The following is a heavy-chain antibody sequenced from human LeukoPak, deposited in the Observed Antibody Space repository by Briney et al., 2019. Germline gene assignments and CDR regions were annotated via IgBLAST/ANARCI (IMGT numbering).Heavy chain of an antibody. D-gene: IGHD3-22*01. CDR3: ARRVAYYDSSGYYHYYYYYMDV. Sequence: SETLSLTCAVYGGSFSGYYWSWIRQPPGKGLEWIGEINHSGSTNYNPSLKSRVTISVDTSKNQFSLKLSSVTAADTAVYYCARRVAYYDSSGYYHYYYYYMDVWGKGTTVTISS. J-gene: IGHJ6*03. CDR2: INHSGST. CDR1: GGSFSGYY. V-gene: IGHV4-34*01.